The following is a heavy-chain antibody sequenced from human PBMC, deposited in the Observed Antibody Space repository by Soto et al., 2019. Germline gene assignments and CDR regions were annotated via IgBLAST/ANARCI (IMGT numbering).Heavy chain of an antibody. Sequence: PGGSLRLSCRASGFTFGNYAMAWVRQAPGKGLEWVSGISASGGRTYYADSAKGRFTISRDNSNNTLYLQMSSLRAEDTAVYYCAKDLDVLSARFESWGQGALVTVSS. CDR2: ISASGGRT. CDR3: AKDLDVLSARFES. CDR1: GFTFGNYA. J-gene: IGHJ4*02. D-gene: IGHD2-15*01. V-gene: IGHV3-23*01.